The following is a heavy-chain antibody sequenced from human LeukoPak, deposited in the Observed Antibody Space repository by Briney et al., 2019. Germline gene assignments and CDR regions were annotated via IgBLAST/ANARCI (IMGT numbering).Heavy chain of an antibody. J-gene: IGHJ4*02. D-gene: IGHD5/OR15-5a*01. Sequence: SETLSLTCTVSGGSISSYYWSWIRQPPGKGLEWIGYIYYSGSTNYNPPLKSRVTISVDTSKNQFSLKLSSVTAADTAVYYCARGKSVIDYWGQGTLVTVSS. CDR1: GGSISSYY. CDR3: ARGKSVIDY. CDR2: IYYSGST. V-gene: IGHV4-59*01.